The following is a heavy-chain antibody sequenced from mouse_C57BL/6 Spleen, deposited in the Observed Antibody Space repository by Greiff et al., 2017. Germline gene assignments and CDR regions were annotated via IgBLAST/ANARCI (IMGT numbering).Heavy chain of an antibody. CDR1: GYAFSSSW. J-gene: IGHJ2*01. V-gene: IGHV1-82*01. CDR3: ARTPHFDY. Sequence: ESGPELVKPGASVKISCKASGYAFSSSWMNWVKQRPGKGLEWIGRIYPGDGDTNYNGKFKGKATLTADKSSSTAYMQLSSLTSEDSAVYFCARTPHFDYWGQGTTLTVSS. CDR2: IYPGDGDT.